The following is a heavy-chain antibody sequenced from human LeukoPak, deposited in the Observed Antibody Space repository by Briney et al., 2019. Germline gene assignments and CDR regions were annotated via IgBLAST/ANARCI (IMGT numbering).Heavy chain of an antibody. Sequence: SETLSLTCAVYGGSFSGYYWGWIRQPPGKGLEWIGEINHSGSTTYNPSLKSRVTMSADTSKNQVSLKLSSVTAADTAVYYCGSPDGDNYSFDYWGQGTLVTVSS. CDR2: INHSGST. CDR1: GGSFSGYY. V-gene: IGHV4-34*01. CDR3: GSPDGDNYSFDY. J-gene: IGHJ4*02. D-gene: IGHD4-17*01.